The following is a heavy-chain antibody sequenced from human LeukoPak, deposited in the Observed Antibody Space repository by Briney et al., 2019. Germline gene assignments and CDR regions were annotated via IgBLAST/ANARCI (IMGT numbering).Heavy chain of an antibody. D-gene: IGHD3-3*01. CDR1: GGSISSHY. J-gene: IGHJ6*03. Sequence: SETLSLTCTVSGGSISSHYWSWIRQPPGKGLEWIGYIYYSGSTNYNPSLKSRVTISVDTSKNQFSLKLGSVTAADTAVYYCARVGYDFWSGYSKYYYYMDVWGKGTTVTVSS. CDR3: ARVGYDFWSGYSKYYYYMDV. CDR2: IYYSGST. V-gene: IGHV4-59*11.